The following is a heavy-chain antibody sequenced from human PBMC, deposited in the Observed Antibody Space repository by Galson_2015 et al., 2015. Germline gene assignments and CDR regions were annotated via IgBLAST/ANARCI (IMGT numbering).Heavy chain of an antibody. J-gene: IGHJ6*02. CDR3: EKFVVVPAAIIEYGMDV. D-gene: IGHD2-2*02. V-gene: IGHV3-21*01. CDR2: INRSSSYI. Sequence: SLRLSCAASGFTFSNYGMHWVRQAPGKGLEWVSSINRSSSYIYYADSVKGRFTISRGSAKNSLYLQMNRLRAEDKAVYYYEKFVVVPAAIIEYGMDVWGQGTTVTVSS. CDR1: GFTFSNYG.